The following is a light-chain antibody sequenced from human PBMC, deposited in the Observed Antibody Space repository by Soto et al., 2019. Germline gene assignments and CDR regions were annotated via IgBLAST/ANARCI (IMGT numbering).Light chain of an antibody. CDR3: HQYKSAT. J-gene: IGKJ2*01. V-gene: IGKV1-5*01. Sequence: DIQMTQSPSTLSAYVGDRVTITCRASQSIFNWLAWYQQKPGKAPNLLIYDASSVQSGVPARFSGSGSGTEFTLTISSLQPDDSATYYCHQYKSATFGQGTKLEI. CDR2: DAS. CDR1: QSIFNW.